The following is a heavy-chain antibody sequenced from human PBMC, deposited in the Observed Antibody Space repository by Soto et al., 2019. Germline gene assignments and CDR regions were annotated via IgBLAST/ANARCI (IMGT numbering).Heavy chain of an antibody. Sequence: GGSLRLSCAASGFTFSSYAMSWVRQAPGKGLEWVSAISGSGGSTYYADSVKGRFTISRDNSKNTLYLQMNSLRAEDTAVYYCAKEVRLERRGVYYFDYWGQGTLVTVSS. V-gene: IGHV3-23*01. CDR3: AKEVRLERRGVYYFDY. D-gene: IGHD1-1*01. CDR2: ISGSGGST. J-gene: IGHJ4*02. CDR1: GFTFSSYA.